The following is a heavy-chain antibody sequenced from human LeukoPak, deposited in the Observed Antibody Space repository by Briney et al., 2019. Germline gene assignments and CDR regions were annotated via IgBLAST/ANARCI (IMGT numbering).Heavy chain of an antibody. CDR2: ISAYNGNT. V-gene: IGHV1-18*01. CDR1: GYTCTIYG. CDR3: ARDAEYCSSTSCYFFSGFYGYYYYGMDV. D-gene: IGHD2-2*01. J-gene: IGHJ6*02. Sequence: ASVTVSCKASGYTCTIYGISWVRQAPGQGIEWMGWISAYNGNTNYAQKLQGRVTMTTDTSTSTAYMELRSLRSDDTAVYYCARDAEYCSSTSCYFFSGFYGYYYYGMDVWGQGTTVTVSS.